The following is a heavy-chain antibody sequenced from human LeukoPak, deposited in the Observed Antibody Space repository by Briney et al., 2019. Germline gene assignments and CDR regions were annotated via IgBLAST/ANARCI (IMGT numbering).Heavy chain of an antibody. Sequence: QPGGSLRLSCAASGFPFSSYWMAWVRQAPGKGLEWVATITLDGSDSYYVDSVKGRFTVSRDNAKNSLYLQMNSLRVEDTAVFYCTTENWYVFENWGQGSLVTVSS. CDR1: GFPFSSYW. D-gene: IGHD1-14*01. V-gene: IGHV3-7*04. J-gene: IGHJ4*02. CDR3: TTENWYVFEN. CDR2: ITLDGSDS.